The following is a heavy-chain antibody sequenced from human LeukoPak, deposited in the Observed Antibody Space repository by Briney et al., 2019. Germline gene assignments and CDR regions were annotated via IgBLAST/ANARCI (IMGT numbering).Heavy chain of an antibody. V-gene: IGHV1-69*01. Sequence: ASVKVSCKASGGTFSSYAISWVRQAPGQGLEWMGGIIPIFGTANYAQKFQGRVTITADESTSTAYMELSSLRSEDTAVYYCARANWGILTGYPYYYYYYYMDVWGKGTTVTVSS. D-gene: IGHD3-9*01. CDR3: ARANWGILTGYPYYYYYYYMDV. CDR1: GGTFSSYA. J-gene: IGHJ6*03. CDR2: IIPIFGTA.